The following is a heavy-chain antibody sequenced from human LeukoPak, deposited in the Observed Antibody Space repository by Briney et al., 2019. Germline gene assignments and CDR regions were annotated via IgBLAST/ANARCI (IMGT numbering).Heavy chain of an antibody. D-gene: IGHD5-18*01. J-gene: IGHJ4*02. V-gene: IGHV1-69*13. CDR1: GYTFTSYG. CDR2: ITPIFGTA. Sequence: SVKVSCKASGYTFTSYGISWVRQAPGQGLEWMGGITPIFGTANYAQKFQGRVTITADESTSTAYMELSSLRSEDTAVYYCARASRAGYSYGSCYWGQGTLVTVSS. CDR3: ARASRAGYSYGSCY.